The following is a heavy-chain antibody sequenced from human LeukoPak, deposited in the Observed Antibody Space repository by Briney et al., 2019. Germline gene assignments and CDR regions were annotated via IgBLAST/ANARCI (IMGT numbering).Heavy chain of an antibody. CDR2: ISYDGSNK. D-gene: IGHD3-22*01. J-gene: IGHJ4*02. CDR1: GFTFSSYA. V-gene: IGHV3-30*04. Sequence: PGGSLRLSCAASGFTFSSYAMHWVRQAPGKGLEWVAVISYDGSNKYYADSVKGRFTISRVNSKNTLYLQMNSLRAEDTAVYYCARTRRYYYDSSGYYQTGYLDYWGQGTLVTVSS. CDR3: ARTRRYYYDSSGYYQTGYLDY.